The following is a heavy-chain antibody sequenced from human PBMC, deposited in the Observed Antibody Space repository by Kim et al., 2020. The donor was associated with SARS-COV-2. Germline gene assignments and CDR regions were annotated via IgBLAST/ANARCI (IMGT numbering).Heavy chain of an antibody. Sequence: SETLSLTCTVSGSSISSGYYWGWIRQPPGKGLEWIGSIYHSGSTYYNPSLKSRVTISVDTSKNQFSLKLSSVTAADTAVYYCARVFRWELRGYWGQGTLVTVSS. J-gene: IGHJ4*02. V-gene: IGHV4-38-2*02. CDR2: IYHSGST. CDR1: GSSISSGYY. CDR3: ARVFRWELRGY. D-gene: IGHD1-26*01.